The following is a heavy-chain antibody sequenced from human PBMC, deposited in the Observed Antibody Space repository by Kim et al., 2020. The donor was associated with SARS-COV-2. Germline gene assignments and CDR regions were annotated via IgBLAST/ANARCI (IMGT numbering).Heavy chain of an antibody. D-gene: IGHD3-10*01. J-gene: IGHJ6*02. CDR3: AREPHLWFGEILLEDNHHYGMDV. CDR2: INPNSGGT. CDR1: GYTFTGYY. V-gene: IGHV1-2*06. Sequence: ASVKVSCKASGYTFTGYYMHWVRQAPGQGLEWMGRINPNSGGTNYAQKFQGRVTMTRDTSISTAYMELSRLRSDDTAVYYCAREPHLWFGEILLEDNHHYGMDVWGQGTTVTVSS.